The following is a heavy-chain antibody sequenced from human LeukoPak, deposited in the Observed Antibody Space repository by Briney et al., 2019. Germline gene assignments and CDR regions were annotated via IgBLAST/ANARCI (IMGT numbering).Heavy chain of an antibody. CDR1: GFTFSSYA. CDR2: ISGSGGST. Sequence: PGGSLRLSCAASGFTFSSYAMSWVRQAPGKGLEWVSAISGSGGSTYYADSVKGRFTISRDNSKNTLYLQMNSLRAEDTAVYYCAKDPHSGSYSRWFDPWGQGTLVTVSS. D-gene: IGHD1-26*01. V-gene: IGHV3-23*01. CDR3: AKDPHSGSYSRWFDP. J-gene: IGHJ5*02.